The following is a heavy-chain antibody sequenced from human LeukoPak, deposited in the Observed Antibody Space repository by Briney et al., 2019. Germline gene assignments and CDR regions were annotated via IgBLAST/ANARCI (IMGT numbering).Heavy chain of an antibody. Sequence: PGGSLRLSCAASGFTFSDYWMTWVRQAPGKGLECVANIKFDGSEKYYVDSVKGRFTISRDNAKNSLYLQMSSLRAEDTAVYYCARPNGDPLMPLVNWGQGTLVTVSS. V-gene: IGHV3-7*04. CDR1: GFTFSDYW. CDR2: IKFDGSEK. CDR3: ARPNGDPLMPLVN. J-gene: IGHJ4*02. D-gene: IGHD4-17*01.